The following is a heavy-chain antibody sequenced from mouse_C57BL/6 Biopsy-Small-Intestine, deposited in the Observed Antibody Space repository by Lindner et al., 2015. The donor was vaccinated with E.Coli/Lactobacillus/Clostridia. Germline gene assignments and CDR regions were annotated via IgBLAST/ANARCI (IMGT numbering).Heavy chain of an antibody. CDR1: RIHLHGYY. CDR2: INPNMVVT. V-gene: IGHV1-18*01. Sequence: KASRIHLHGYYMHWVRQAPGQRLEWMGAINPNMVVTTYSKNFQGRVTMTRDTSSSTTYMELRRLTSDDTAIYYCARAPSGTYDQAWFDPWGQGTLVTVSS. J-gene: IGHJ4*01. CDR3: ARAPSGTYDQAWFDP. D-gene: IGHD2-3*01.